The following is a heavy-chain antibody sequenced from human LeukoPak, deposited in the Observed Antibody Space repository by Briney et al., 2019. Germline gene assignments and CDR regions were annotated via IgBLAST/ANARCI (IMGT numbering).Heavy chain of an antibody. V-gene: IGHV3-21*01. D-gene: IGHD2-21*01. CDR1: GFTFSRYG. CDR2: IIDSTGYT. CDR3: ARDLPRSCAYDQ. J-gene: IGHJ4*02. Sequence: PGGSLRLSCVASGFTFSRYGMNWVRQAPGKGLEWVSSIIDSTGYTYYADSVKGRFAISRDNAKNSLYLQMNSLRAEDTAVYYCARDLPRSCAYDQWGQGTLVTVSS.